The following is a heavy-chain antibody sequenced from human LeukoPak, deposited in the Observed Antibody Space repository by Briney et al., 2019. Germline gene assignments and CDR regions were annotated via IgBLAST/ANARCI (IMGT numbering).Heavy chain of an antibody. D-gene: IGHD1-26*01. J-gene: IGHJ4*02. CDR3: AKDRGIVGDPSSDY. CDR1: GFTFSPSV. V-gene: IGHV3-23*01. Sequence: GGSLRLSCAASGFTFSPSVMTWVRQVPGKGLEWVSTISDTGGVKYYADSVKGRFTISRDNSKNTLYLQMNSLRAEDTAVYYCAKDRGIVGDPSSDYWGQGTLVTVSS. CDR2: ISDTGGVK.